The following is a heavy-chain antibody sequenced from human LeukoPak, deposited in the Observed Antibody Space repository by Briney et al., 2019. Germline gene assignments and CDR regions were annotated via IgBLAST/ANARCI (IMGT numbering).Heavy chain of an antibody. V-gene: IGHV3-13*01. CDR3: ARGHLPVVDGDGLSDAFDF. D-gene: IGHD2-15*01. Sequence: GGSLRLSCAASGFTFSSYDIHWVRQAAGYGLEWVSAIGTTGDTYYPGSVKGRFTISRESAKNSLYLQMNSLRGEDTAVYYCARGHLPVVDGDGLSDAFDFWGQGTMVTVSS. CDR2: IGTTGDT. J-gene: IGHJ3*01. CDR1: GFTFSSYD.